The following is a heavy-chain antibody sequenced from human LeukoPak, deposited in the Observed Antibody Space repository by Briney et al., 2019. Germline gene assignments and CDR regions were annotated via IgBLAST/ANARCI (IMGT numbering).Heavy chain of an antibody. V-gene: IGHV3-48*01. J-gene: IGHJ4*02. Sequence: GGSQRLSCAPSGHTFSLYSVNWVRDAPEKGLEWVSYTSLISSTMYYADSVKGRFTISRDSSKNTLYLQMNSLSAEDTAVYYCAREGGYCSSTSCSAGFDYWGQGTLVTVSS. CDR3: AREGGYCSSTSCSAGFDY. CDR1: GHTFSLYS. CDR2: TSLISSTM. D-gene: IGHD2-2*01.